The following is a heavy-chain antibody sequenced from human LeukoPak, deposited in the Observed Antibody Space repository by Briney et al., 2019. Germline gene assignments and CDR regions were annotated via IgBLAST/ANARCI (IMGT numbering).Heavy chain of an antibody. D-gene: IGHD3-10*01. J-gene: IGHJ3*01. CDR1: GYTFTMNG. V-gene: IGHV1-18*01. CDR2: TSTYNDKT. Sequence: ASVKVSCKASGYTFTMNGISWVRQAPGQGLEWMGWTSTYNDKTNYAQRLQGRVTMTTDTSTSTAYMELRSLRFEDTAVYYCARGRGDVDAFDFWGQGTMVTVSS. CDR3: ARGRGDVDAFDF.